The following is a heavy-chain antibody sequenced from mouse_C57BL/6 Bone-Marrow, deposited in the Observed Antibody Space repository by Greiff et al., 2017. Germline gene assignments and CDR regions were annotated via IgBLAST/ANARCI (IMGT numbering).Heavy chain of an antibody. J-gene: IGHJ2*01. D-gene: IGHD1-1*01. CDR2: IWGDGST. Sequence: QVQLMESGPGLVAPSQSLSITCTVPGFSLTSGGVSWSRQPPGKDLVWLGVIWGDGSTNYHSALISRLSISKDNSKSQVFLKLNSLQTDDTATYYCAKFLRSYYFDYWGQGTTLTVSS. CDR1: GFSLTSGG. CDR3: AKFLRSYYFDY. V-gene: IGHV2-3*01.